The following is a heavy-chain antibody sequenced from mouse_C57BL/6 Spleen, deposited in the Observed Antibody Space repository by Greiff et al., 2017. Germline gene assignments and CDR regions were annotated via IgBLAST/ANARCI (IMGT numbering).Heavy chain of an antibody. Sequence: EVKVEESGPGLVKPSQSLSLTCSVTGYSITSGYYWNWIRQFPGNKLEWMGYISYDGSNNYNPSLKNRISITRDTSKNQFFLKLNSVTTEDTATYYCARYYYGTYAMDYWGQGTSVTVSS. V-gene: IGHV3-6*01. CDR1: GYSITSGYY. D-gene: IGHD1-1*01. J-gene: IGHJ4*01. CDR3: ARYYYGTYAMDY. CDR2: ISYDGSN.